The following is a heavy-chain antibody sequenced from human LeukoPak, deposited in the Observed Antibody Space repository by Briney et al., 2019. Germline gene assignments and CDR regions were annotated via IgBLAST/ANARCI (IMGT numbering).Heavy chain of an antibody. J-gene: IGHJ4*02. V-gene: IGHV4-59*01. Sequence: SETLSLTCTVSGGSISSYYWSWIRQPPGKGLEWIGYIYYSGSTNYNPSLKSRVTISVDTSKNQFSLKLSSVTAADTAVYYCAKDQPTVTPFDYWGQGTLVTVSS. D-gene: IGHD4-17*01. CDR3: AKDQPTVTPFDY. CDR2: IYYSGST. CDR1: GGSISSYY.